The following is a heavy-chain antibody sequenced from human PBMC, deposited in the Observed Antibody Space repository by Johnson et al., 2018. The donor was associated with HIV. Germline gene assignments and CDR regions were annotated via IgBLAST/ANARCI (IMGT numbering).Heavy chain of an antibody. Sequence: EVQLVESGGDLVQPGGSLRLSCTASGFTVSANYMSWVRQAPGKGLEWVSVIYSGGSTYYADSVKGRFIISRDNSKNTLNLQMNSLRAEDTAVYYCARDIAAAAMTLHAFDIWGQGAVVTVPS. CDR2: IYSGGST. CDR1: GFTVSANY. J-gene: IGHJ3*02. D-gene: IGHD6-13*01. V-gene: IGHV3-66*01. CDR3: ARDIAAAAMTLHAFDI.